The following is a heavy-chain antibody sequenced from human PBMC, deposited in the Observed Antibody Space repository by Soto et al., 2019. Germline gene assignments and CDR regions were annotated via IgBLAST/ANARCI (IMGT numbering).Heavy chain of an antibody. Sequence: QVQLVESGGGVVQPGRSLRLSCAASGFTFNNYGMHWVRQAPGKGLGWVATISNDGSDKYYADSVKGRLTISRDNSKNTVYLQMNSLRAEETAEYYCAKDQGIAASHGIDWGQGTMVTVSS. CDR3: AKDQGIAASHGID. CDR1: GFTFNNYG. V-gene: IGHV3-30*18. D-gene: IGHD6-13*01. CDR2: ISNDGSDK. J-gene: IGHJ3*01.